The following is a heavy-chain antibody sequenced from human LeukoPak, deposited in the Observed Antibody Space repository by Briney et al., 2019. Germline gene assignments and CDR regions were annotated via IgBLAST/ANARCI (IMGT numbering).Heavy chain of an antibody. J-gene: IGHJ6*02. CDR1: GFTFSSYG. V-gene: IGHV3-30*18. Sequence: QTGGSLRLSCAASGFTFSSYGMHWVRQAPGKGLEWVAVISYGGSNKYYADSVKGRFTISRDNSKNTLYLQMNSLRAEDTAVYYCAKGTYDFWSGYHEYYYYGMDVGGQGTTVTVSS. D-gene: IGHD3-3*01. CDR3: AKGTYDFWSGYHEYYYYGMDV. CDR2: ISYGGSNK.